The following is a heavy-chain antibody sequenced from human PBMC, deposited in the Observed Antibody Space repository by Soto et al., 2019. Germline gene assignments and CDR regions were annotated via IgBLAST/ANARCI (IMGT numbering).Heavy chain of an antibody. CDR1: GGAIISGGYY. J-gene: IGHJ6*02. CDR2: IYYSGST. CDR3: ARDLKTGTSGFYYYYGMDV. V-gene: IGHV4-31*03. Sequence: SETLSLTCTVSGGAIISGGYYFICIRQHPGKGLELIGYIYYSGSTYYNPSLKSRVTISVDTSKNQFSLKLSSVTAADTAVYYCARDLKTGTSGFYYYYGMDVWGQGTTVTVSS. D-gene: IGHD1-7*01.